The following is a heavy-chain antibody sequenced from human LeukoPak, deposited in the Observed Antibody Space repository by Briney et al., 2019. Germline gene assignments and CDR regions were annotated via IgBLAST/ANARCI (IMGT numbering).Heavy chain of an antibody. CDR2: VSTSDRRV. V-gene: IGHV3-11*04. D-gene: IGHD4-23*01. CDR1: GFTFSDRY. Sequence: GGSLRLSCIGSGFTFSDRYMAWIRQRPGKGLEWLSYVSTSDRRVYLADSVKGRFTVSRDDARKSLFLQMNSLRPDDTAVYYCARVRAVGTSDSYDLWGPGTMVIVSS. CDR3: ARVRAVGTSDSYDL. J-gene: IGHJ3*01.